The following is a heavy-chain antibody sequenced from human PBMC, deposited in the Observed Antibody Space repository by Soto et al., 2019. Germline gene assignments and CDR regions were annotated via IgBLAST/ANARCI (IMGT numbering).Heavy chain of an antibody. Sequence: LSLTCAICGDSVSNNGATWNWIRQSPSRGLEWLGRAYYRSRWRYDYATSVRGRITINPDTSKNQFSLQLNSVTPEDTAVYYCARDPPDFNSGFDYWGQGTPVTVSS. CDR3: ARDPPDFNSGFDY. V-gene: IGHV6-1*01. CDR1: GDSVSNNGAT. CDR2: AYYRSRWRY. D-gene: IGHD2-15*01. J-gene: IGHJ4*02.